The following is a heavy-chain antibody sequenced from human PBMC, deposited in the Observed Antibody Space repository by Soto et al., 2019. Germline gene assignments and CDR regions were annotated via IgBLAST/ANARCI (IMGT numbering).Heavy chain of an antibody. V-gene: IGHV1-2*04. CDR3: TIAVAGSYYFGF. D-gene: IGHD6-19*01. CDR2: INPNNGGT. Sequence: QVQLVQSGAEVTKPGASVKVSCKASGNTFTNYYIHWVRQAPGQGLEWMGWINPNNGGTNYAQNFQGWLTMTSDTSISTVYVDLSRLRSDDTAVYYCTIAVAGSYYFGFWGQGTLVTVSS. J-gene: IGHJ4*02. CDR1: GNTFTNYY.